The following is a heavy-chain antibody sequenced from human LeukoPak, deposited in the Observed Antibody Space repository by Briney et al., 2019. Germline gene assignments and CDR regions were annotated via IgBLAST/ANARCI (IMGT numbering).Heavy chain of an antibody. V-gene: IGHV1-69*13. Sequence: GASVKVSCKASGGTFSSYVISWVRQAPGQGLGWMGGIIPIFGTANYAQNFQGRVTITADDSTSTAYMALSTLRSEDTAVYYCARGPLRFLGGIDYWGQGTLVTVSS. CDR2: IIPIFGTA. J-gene: IGHJ4*02. D-gene: IGHD3-3*01. CDR1: GGTFSSYV. CDR3: ARGPLRFLGGIDY.